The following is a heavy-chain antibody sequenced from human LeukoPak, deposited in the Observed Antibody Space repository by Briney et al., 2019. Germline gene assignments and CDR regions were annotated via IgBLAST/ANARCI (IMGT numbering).Heavy chain of an antibody. J-gene: IGHJ4*02. CDR3: ARDSGWELRYFFFDD. V-gene: IGHV1-18*04. CDR2: ISPSNGDT. Sequence: APVKVSCKASGYTFTSYSINWVRRAPGQGLEWMGWISPSNGDTSYAQKVQDRVTMTTDTSTRTVYMELRSLGSDDTAIYYCARDSGWELRYFFFDDWGQGTLVTVSS. CDR1: GYTFTSYS. D-gene: IGHD4-23*01.